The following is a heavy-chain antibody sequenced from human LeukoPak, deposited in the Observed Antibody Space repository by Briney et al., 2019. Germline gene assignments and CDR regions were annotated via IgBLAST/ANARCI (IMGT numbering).Heavy chain of an antibody. V-gene: IGHV4-34*01. CDR1: GGSFSGYY. CDR2: INHSGST. J-gene: IGHJ3*02. Sequence: SETLSLTCAVYGGSFSGYYWSWIRRPPGKGLEWIGEINHSGSTNYNPSLKSRVTISVDTSKNQFSLKLSSVTAADTAVYYCARGVDIVVVVADPDAFDIWGQGTMVTVSS. D-gene: IGHD2-15*01. CDR3: ARGVDIVVVVADPDAFDI.